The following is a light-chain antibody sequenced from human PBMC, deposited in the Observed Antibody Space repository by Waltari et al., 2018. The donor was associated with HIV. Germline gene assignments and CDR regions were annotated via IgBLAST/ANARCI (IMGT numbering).Light chain of an antibody. CDR2: SNN. Sequence: QSELTQPASVSGTPGQTVTFSCSGGRSNIGSNTVNWYRQFPGAAPKLLIYSNNQRPSGVPDRFSGSKSGTSASLAISGLQSGDEADYYCPAWDDSLNVYLFGPGTKATVL. V-gene: IGLV1-44*01. CDR3: PAWDDSLNVYL. J-gene: IGLJ1*01. CDR1: RSNIGSNT.